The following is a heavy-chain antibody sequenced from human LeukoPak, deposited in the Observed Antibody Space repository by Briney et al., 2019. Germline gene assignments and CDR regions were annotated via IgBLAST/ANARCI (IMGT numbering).Heavy chain of an antibody. V-gene: IGHV3-23*01. J-gene: IGHJ4*02. Sequence: GGSLRLSCAASGFTFNSYVMSWVRQAPGKGLEWVSAISGSGSSTYYADSVKGRFTISRDISKNTLYLQMNSLRAEDTAVYYCAKIGVATPHYYFDYWGQGTLVTVSS. CDR2: ISGSGSST. CDR1: GFTFNSYV. D-gene: IGHD2-15*01. CDR3: AKIGVATPHYYFDY.